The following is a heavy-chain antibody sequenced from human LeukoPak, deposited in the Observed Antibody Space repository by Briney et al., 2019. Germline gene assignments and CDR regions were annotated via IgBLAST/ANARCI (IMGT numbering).Heavy chain of an antibody. J-gene: IGHJ5*02. CDR2: IYYSGGT. CDR3: AREGVVGTMLRRINWFDP. Sequence: TSETLSLTCPVSGVPISTYYWNWNRQPPGKGLEWIGYIYYSGGTDYNPSLQSRVSSSVDTSKNQFSLELSAVTAADTAVYYCAREGVVGTMLRRINWFDPWGQGTLVAVSS. V-gene: IGHV4-59*01. D-gene: IGHD3-10*01. CDR1: GVPISTYY.